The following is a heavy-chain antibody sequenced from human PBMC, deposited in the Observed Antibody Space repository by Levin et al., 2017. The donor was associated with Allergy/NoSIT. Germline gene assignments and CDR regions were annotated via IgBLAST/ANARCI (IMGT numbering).Heavy chain of an antibody. CDR1: GSSMSSFY. D-gene: IGHD3-10*01. V-gene: IGHV4-59*01. CDR2: RYYSGGK. Sequence: GSLRLSCKVSGSSMSSFYWSWIRQSPGKGLEWIGYRYYSGGKNYNPSLKSRVTISVDTSKNQFSLELTSVTAADTAVYYCARDQRDYYGSGNYFKGFDYWGQGIQVIVSS. CDR3: ARDQRDYYGSGNYFKGFDY. J-gene: IGHJ4*02.